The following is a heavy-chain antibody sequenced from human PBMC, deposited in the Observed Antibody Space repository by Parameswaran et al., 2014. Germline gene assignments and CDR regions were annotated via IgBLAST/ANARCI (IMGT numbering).Heavy chain of an antibody. V-gene: IGHV3-21*01. D-gene: IGHD6-13*01. Sequence: VRQMPGKGLEWVSSISSSSSYIYYADSVKGRFTISRDNAKNSLHLQMNSLRAEDTAVYYCARDDIADHFDYWGQGTLVTVSS. J-gene: IGHJ4*02. CDR3: ARDDIADHFDY. CDR2: ISSSSSYI.